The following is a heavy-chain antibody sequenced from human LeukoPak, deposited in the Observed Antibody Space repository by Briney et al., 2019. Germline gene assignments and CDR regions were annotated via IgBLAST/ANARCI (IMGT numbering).Heavy chain of an antibody. CDR1: GYTFTGYY. J-gene: IGHJ3*02. V-gene: IGHV1-2*02. CDR3: ARPGMGADGGAFDI. Sequence: ASVKVSCKASGYTFTGYYMHWVRQAPGQGLEWMGWINPNSGGTNYAQKFQGRVTMTRDTSISTAYMELSRLRSDDTAVYYCARPGMGADGGAFDIWGQGTMVTVSS. CDR2: INPNSGGT. D-gene: IGHD1-26*01.